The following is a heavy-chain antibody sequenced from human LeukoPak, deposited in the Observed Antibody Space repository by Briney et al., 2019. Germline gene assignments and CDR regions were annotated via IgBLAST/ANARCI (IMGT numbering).Heavy chain of an antibody. CDR1: GYTFTSYG. CDR2: ISAYNGNT. Sequence: ASVKVSCKASGYTFTSYGISRVRQAPGQGLEWMGWISAYNGNTNYAQKLQGRVTMTTDTSTSTAYMELRSLRSDDTAVYYCARRYQLLGYDAFDIWGQGTMVTVSS. D-gene: IGHD2-2*01. J-gene: IGHJ3*02. CDR3: ARRYQLLGYDAFDI. V-gene: IGHV1-18*04.